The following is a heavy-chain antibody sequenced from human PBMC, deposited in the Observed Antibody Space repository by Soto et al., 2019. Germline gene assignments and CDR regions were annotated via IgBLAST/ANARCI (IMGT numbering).Heavy chain of an antibody. D-gene: IGHD3-3*01. J-gene: IGHJ5*02. Sequence: PGESLKISCKGSGYTFTSSWIAWVRQMPGKGLEWMVIIYPGDSEIRYSPSFQGQVTMSADRSINTVYLQWSSLKASDTAMYYCARRVAGAQFAPWGQGTLVNVSS. CDR1: GYTFTSSW. CDR3: ARRVAGAQFAP. CDR2: IYPGDSEI. V-gene: IGHV5-51*01.